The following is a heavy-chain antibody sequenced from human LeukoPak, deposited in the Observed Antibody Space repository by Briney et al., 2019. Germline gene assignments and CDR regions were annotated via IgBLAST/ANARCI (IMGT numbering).Heavy chain of an antibody. CDR3: ARAVYDSSGYYLWG. V-gene: IGHV1-69*04. J-gene: IGHJ4*02. Sequence: SVKVSCKASGGTFSSYAISWVRQAPGQGLEWMGRIIPIFGIANYAQKFQGRVTITADKSTSTAYMELSSPRSEDTAVYYCARAVYDSSGYYLWGWGQGTLVTVSS. D-gene: IGHD3-22*01. CDR1: GGTFSSYA. CDR2: IIPIFGIA.